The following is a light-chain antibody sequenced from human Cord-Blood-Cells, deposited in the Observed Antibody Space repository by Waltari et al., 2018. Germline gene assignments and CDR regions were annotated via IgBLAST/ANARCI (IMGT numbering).Light chain of an antibody. CDR3: CSYAGSSNWV. CDR2: EVS. V-gene: IGLV2-23*02. CDR1: SSDVGSYNL. J-gene: IGLJ3*02. Sequence: QSALTQPASVSGSPGQSITISCTGTSSDVGSYNLVSWYQQHPGKAPKLMIYEVSKRPSGVSNLFSGSKSGNTASLTISGLQAEDEADYYCCSYAGSSNWVFGGGTKLTVL.